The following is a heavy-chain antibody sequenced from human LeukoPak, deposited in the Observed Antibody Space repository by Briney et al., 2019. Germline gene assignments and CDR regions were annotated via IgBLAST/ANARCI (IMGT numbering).Heavy chain of an antibody. J-gene: IGHJ3*02. D-gene: IGHD3-10*01. CDR2: IYHSGST. V-gene: IGHV4-38-2*02. CDR1: GYSISSGYY. CDR3: ARRFGEDAFDI. Sequence: SETLSLTCTVSGYSISSGYYWGWIRQPPGKGLEWIGSIYHSGSTYYNPSLKSRVTISVDTSKNQFSLKLSSVTAADTAVYYCARRFGEDAFDIWGQGTMVTVSS.